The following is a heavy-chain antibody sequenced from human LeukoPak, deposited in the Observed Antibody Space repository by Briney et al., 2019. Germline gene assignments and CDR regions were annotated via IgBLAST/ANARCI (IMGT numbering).Heavy chain of an antibody. CDR2: ISGSGGST. V-gene: IGHV3-23*01. Sequence: QPGGSLRLSCAASGFTFSSYAMSWVRQAPGKGLEWVSAISGSGGSTYYADSVKGRFTISRDNSKNTLYLQMNSLRGEDMAVYYCARYIAAAGRFDYWGQGTVVSVFS. J-gene: IGHJ4*02. D-gene: IGHD6-13*01. CDR3: ARYIAAAGRFDY. CDR1: GFTFSSYA.